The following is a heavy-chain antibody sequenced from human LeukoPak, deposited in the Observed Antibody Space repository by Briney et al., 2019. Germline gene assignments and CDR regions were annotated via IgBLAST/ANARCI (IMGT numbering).Heavy chain of an antibody. CDR1: GFTVSSNY. Sequence: HPGGSLRLSCVASGFTVSSNYMTWVRQAPGKGLEWVSVIYSGGSTYYADSVKGRFTISRDNSKNTLYLQMNSLRAEDTAVYYCARVLNYYDNSGYYFSYWGQGTLVTVSS. CDR3: ARVLNYYDNSGYYFSY. V-gene: IGHV3-66*01. J-gene: IGHJ4*02. D-gene: IGHD3-22*01. CDR2: IYSGGST.